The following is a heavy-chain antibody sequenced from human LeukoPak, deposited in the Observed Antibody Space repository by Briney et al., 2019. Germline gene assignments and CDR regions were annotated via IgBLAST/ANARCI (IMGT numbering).Heavy chain of an antibody. J-gene: IGHJ4*02. Sequence: SQTLSLTFTVSGGSISSGGYYWSWIRPPAGKGLEWIGRIYTSGSTNYNPSLKSRVTMSVDTSKNQFSLKLSSVTAADTAVYYCARDAPGLAAAGRTFDYWGQGTLVTVSS. V-gene: IGHV4-61*02. D-gene: IGHD6-13*01. CDR3: ARDAPGLAAAGRTFDY. CDR1: GGSISSGGYY. CDR2: IYTSGST.